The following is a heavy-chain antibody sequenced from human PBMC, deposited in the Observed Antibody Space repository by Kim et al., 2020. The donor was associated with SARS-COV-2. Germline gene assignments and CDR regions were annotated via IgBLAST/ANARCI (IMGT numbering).Heavy chain of an antibody. J-gene: IGHJ4*02. CDR2: ISAYNGDT. V-gene: IGHV1-18*01. CDR1: GYTFTSFG. CDR3: ARGGKGGYSHPVDY. D-gene: IGHD5-18*01. Sequence: ASVKVSCKTSGYTFTSFGITWVRQAPGQGLKWMGWISAYNGDTNYAQKFQDRVTMTTDTSTSTAYMELRSLRSDDTAIYYCARGGKGGYSHPVDYWGQGTLVTVSS.